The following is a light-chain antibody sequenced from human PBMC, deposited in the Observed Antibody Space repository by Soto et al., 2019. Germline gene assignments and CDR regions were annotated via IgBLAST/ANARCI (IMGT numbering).Light chain of an antibody. V-gene: IGLV1-40*01. J-gene: IGLJ2*01. CDR2: GNS. Sequence: QSVLTQPPSVSGAPGQRVTISCTGRSSNIGAGYDVHWYQQLPGTAPKLLIYGNSNRPSGVPDRFSDSKSGTSASLAITGLQAEDEADYYCQSYDSSLREVFGGGTKLTVL. CDR3: QSYDSSLREV. CDR1: SSNIGAGYD.